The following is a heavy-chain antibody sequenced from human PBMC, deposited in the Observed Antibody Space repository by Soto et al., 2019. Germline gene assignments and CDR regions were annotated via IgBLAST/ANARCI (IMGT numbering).Heavy chain of an antibody. CDR2: VFYSGNT. CDR1: GGSISSNTYC. D-gene: IGHD2-2*01. CDR3: ARHRHSNSWDFDY. Sequence: SETVSLTCSVSGGSISSNTYCWGWIRQPPGRGLEWIGTVFYSGNTYYNPSLKSRVTISVDTSENQFSLKLSSVTAADTAVYYCARHRHSNSWDFDYWGLGTLVTVSS. V-gene: IGHV4-39*01. J-gene: IGHJ4*02.